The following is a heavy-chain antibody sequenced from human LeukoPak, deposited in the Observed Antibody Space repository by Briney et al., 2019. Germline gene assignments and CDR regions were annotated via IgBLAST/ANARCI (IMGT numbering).Heavy chain of an antibody. CDR1: EFTFNIYD. CDR3: ATDQRYAFDY. J-gene: IGHJ4*02. V-gene: IGHV3-33*01. D-gene: IGHD3-9*01. Sequence: GGSLRLSCAASEFTFNIYDMHWVRQAPGKGLEWVAVIWYDGSNKYYADSVKGRFTISRDNSKNTLYLQMNSLRDDDTAVYYCATDQRYAFDYWGQGILVTVSS. CDR2: IWYDGSNK.